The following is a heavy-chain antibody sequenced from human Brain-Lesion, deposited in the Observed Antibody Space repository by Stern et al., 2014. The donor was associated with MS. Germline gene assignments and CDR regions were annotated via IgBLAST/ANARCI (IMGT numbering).Heavy chain of an antibody. CDR2: IKPHTGGT. CDR1: GYIFTGYY. Sequence: VQLVESGAEVKKPGASVKVSCKTSGYIFTGYYIHWVRQAPGQGLAWMALIKPHTGGTKAAQKFEGRVTMSRDTSISTAYVELSSLTSDDTAVYYCARDQRGITIFGVVTDYYYLGMDVWGQGTTVTVSS. V-gene: IGHV1-2*02. D-gene: IGHD3-3*01. CDR3: ARDQRGITIFGVVTDYYYLGMDV. J-gene: IGHJ6*02.